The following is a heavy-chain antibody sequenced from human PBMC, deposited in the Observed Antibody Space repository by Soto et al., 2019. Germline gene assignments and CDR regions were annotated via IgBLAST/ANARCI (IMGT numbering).Heavy chain of an antibody. CDR2: IIPIFGTA. CDR3: ARDVRNNYGELLGMDV. Sequence: ASVKVSCKASGGTFSSYAISWVRQAPGQGLEWMGGIIPIFGTANYAQKFQGRVTITADESTSTAYMELSSLRSEDTAVYYCARDVRNNYGELLGMDVWGQGTTVTVSS. CDR1: GGTFSSYA. J-gene: IGHJ6*02. D-gene: IGHD3-10*01. V-gene: IGHV1-69*13.